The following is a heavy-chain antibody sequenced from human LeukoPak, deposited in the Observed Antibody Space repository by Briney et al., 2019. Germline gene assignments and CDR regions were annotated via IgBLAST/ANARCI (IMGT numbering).Heavy chain of an antibody. CDR1: GYTFTDYY. V-gene: IGHV1-2*02. J-gene: IGHJ5*02. D-gene: IGHD3-3*01. CDR2: INPDSGGT. Sequence: ASVKVSCKASGYTFTDYYMHWVRQAPGQGLEWMGWINPDSGGTNYAQKFQGRVTMTRDTSISTAYMELSRLRSDDTAVYYCARGKIYEFWSGYYGENWFDPWGQGTLVTVSS. CDR3: ARGKIYEFWSGYYGENWFDP.